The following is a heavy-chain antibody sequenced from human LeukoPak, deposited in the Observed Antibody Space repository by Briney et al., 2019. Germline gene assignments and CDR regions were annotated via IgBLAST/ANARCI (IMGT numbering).Heavy chain of an antibody. D-gene: IGHD3-10*01. CDR1: GYTFTSYY. V-gene: IGHV1-46*01. CDR2: INPSGGST. Sequence: ASVKVSCKASGYTFTSYYMHWVRQAPGQGLEWMGIINPSGGSTSYAQKFQGRVTMTRDTSTSTVYMELSSLRSEDTAVYYCAREVPRYYYGSGSWFDPWGQGTLVTVSP. J-gene: IGHJ5*02. CDR3: AREVPRYYYGSGSWFDP.